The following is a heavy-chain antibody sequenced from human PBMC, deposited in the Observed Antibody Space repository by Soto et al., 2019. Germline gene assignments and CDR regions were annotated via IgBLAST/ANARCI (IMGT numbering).Heavy chain of an antibody. CDR2: IYYSGST. Sequence: SETLSLTCTVSGGSTSSYYWSWIRQPPGKGLEWIGYIYYSGSTNYNPSLKSRVTISVDTSKNQFSLKLSSVTAADTAVYYCARAKGGASWFDPWGQGTLVTVSS. CDR1: GGSTSSYY. J-gene: IGHJ5*02. V-gene: IGHV4-59*01. D-gene: IGHD1-26*01. CDR3: ARAKGGASWFDP.